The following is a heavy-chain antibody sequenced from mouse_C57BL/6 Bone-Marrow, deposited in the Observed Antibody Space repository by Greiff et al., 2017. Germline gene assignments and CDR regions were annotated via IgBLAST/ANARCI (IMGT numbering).Heavy chain of an antibody. J-gene: IGHJ3*01. CDR2: IDPETGGT. CDR3: TRPPLRGFAY. Sequence: QVQLQQSGAELVRPGASVTLSCKASGYTFTDYEMHWVKQTPVHGLEWIGAIDPETGGTAYNQKFKGKAILTADKYSSTAYMELRSLTSEDSAVYYCTRPPLRGFAYWGQGTLVTVSA. CDR1: GYTFTDYE. V-gene: IGHV1-15*01. D-gene: IGHD1-1*01.